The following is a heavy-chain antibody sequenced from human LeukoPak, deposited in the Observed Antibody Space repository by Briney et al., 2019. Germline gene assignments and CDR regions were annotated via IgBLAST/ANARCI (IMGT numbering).Heavy chain of an antibody. CDR2: ITGDGGTT. CDR1: GFTFRNYA. Sequence: GGSLRHSCAASGFTFRNYAMHWVRQAPGEGLEYVSAITGDGGTTYYARSVKDRFTISRDNSKNTLYLQMGSLRAEDMAVYYCARIYYDRGGHYYDYWGQGTLVTVSS. D-gene: IGHD3-22*01. J-gene: IGHJ4*02. V-gene: IGHV3-64*01. CDR3: ARIYYDRGGHYYDY.